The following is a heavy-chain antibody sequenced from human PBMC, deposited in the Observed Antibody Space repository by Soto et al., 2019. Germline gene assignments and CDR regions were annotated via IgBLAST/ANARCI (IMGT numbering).Heavy chain of an antibody. CDR1: GGTFSSYA. V-gene: IGHV1-69*06. J-gene: IGHJ6*02. D-gene: IGHD3-3*01. CDR3: ARGGRYDFWSGRYGMDV. CDR2: IIPIFGTA. Sequence: SSVKFSCKASGGTFSSYAISWVRQATGQGLEWMGGIIPIFGTANYAQKFQGRVTITADKSTSTAYMELSSLRSEDTAVYYCARGGRYDFWSGRYGMDVWGQGTTVTVSS.